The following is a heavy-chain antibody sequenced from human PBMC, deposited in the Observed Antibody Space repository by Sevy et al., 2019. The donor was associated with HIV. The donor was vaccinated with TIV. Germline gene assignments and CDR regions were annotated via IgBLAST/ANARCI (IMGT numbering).Heavy chain of an antibody. J-gene: IGHJ4*02. CDR2: FDPEDDET. D-gene: IGHD3-22*01. CDR1: GYTLSELS. Sequence: ASVKVSCTVSGYTLSELSMHWVRQAPGKGLEWMGSFDPEDDETIYAQKFQGRVTMTEDTSTDTAYMELNNLRSEDTAVYYCATTKDYYDSSGSPFDYWGQGTLVTVSS. CDR3: ATTKDYYDSSGSPFDY. V-gene: IGHV1-24*01.